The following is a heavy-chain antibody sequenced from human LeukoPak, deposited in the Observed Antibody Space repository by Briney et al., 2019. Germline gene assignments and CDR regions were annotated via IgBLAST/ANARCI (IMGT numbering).Heavy chain of an antibody. V-gene: IGHV4-39*01. Sequence: SETLSLTCTVSGGSISSSSYYWGWIRQPPGKGLEWIGTIYYSWSTYYNPSHTSRVTISVDTSKNLFSLKLSSVTAADTAVYYGARHRIAAADDAFEIWGQGTMVTVSS. CDR2: IYYSWST. D-gene: IGHD6-13*01. CDR3: ARHRIAAADDAFEI. CDR1: GGSISSSSYY. J-gene: IGHJ3*02.